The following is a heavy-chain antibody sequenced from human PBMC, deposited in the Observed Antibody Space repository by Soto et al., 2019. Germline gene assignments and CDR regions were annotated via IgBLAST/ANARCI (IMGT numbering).Heavy chain of an antibody. V-gene: IGHV3-23*01. Sequence: PRGSLRVSCTSSVFTFSSYAMSWVRQAPGKGLEWASAISGSGGSTYYADSVKGRFTISRDNSKNTLYPQMNSLRAEDTAVYYCAHSRDYYASSGYLDYWGQGTMVTVSS. CDR1: VFTFSSYA. CDR3: AHSRDYYASSGYLDY. J-gene: IGHJ4*02. D-gene: IGHD3-22*01. CDR2: ISGSGGST.